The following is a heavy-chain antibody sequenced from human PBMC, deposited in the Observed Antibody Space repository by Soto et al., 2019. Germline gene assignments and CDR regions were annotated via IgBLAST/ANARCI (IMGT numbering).Heavy chain of an antibody. CDR1: GFTFSSYA. CDR3: AKKQEPRYSYDYDMDV. V-gene: IGHV3-23*01. J-gene: IGHJ6*03. Sequence: GGSLRLSCAASGFTFSSYAMSWVRQAPGKGLEWVSAISGSGASTYHADSVTGRFTISRDNSKNTLYLQMNSLGAEDTALYYCAKKQEPRYSYDYDMDVWGKGTTVTVSS. D-gene: IGHD5-18*01. CDR2: ISGSGAST.